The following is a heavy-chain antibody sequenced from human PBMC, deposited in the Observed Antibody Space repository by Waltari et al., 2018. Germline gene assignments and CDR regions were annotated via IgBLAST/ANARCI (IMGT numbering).Heavy chain of an antibody. CDR1: GGSFTTFY. V-gene: IGHV4-34*01. CDR3: ARGSGDGLFDY. CDR2: INQSVGT. J-gene: IGHJ4*02. Sequence: QVQLRQWGAGLLKPSETLSLTCGVHGGSFTTFYWTWIRQSPGQGLQWIGEINQSVGTSYNPSLKRRVTILVDTSKSQFSLRLSYVTAADRAVYYCARGSGDGLFDYWSQGSLVTVSS. D-gene: IGHD6-19*01.